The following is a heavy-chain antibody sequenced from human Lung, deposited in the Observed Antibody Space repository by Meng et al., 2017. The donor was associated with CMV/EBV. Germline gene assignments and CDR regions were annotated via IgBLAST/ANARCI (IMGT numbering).Heavy chain of an antibody. CDR3: ARADYYNLMDV. CDR2: IYYSGSS. V-gene: IGHV4-30-4*08. Sequence: LXXTVSGASIDSDNYYWSWIRQPPGKGLEWIGYIYYSGSSFYNPSLKSRVTISLNMSKNQFSLYLSSVTAADTAVYYCARADYYNLMDVWGQGTTVPVPS. CDR1: GASIDSDNYY. J-gene: IGHJ6*02.